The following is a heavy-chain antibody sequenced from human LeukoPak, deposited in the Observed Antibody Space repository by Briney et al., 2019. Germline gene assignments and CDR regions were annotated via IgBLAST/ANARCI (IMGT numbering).Heavy chain of an antibody. V-gene: IGHV3-23*01. Sequence: GGSLRLSCAASGFTFSSYAMSWVRQAPGKGLEWVSAISGSGGSTYYADSVKGRFTISRDNSKNTLYLQMNSLRAEDTAVYYCANPRVVPSARDAFDIWGQGTMVTVSS. CDR2: ISGSGGST. CDR1: GFTFSSYA. CDR3: ANPRVVPSARDAFDI. J-gene: IGHJ3*02. D-gene: IGHD2-2*01.